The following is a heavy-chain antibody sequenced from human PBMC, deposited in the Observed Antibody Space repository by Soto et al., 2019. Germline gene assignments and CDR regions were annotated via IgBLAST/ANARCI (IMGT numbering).Heavy chain of an antibody. Sequence: SVKVSCKASRGTFSSYAISWVRQAPGQGLEWMGGIIPIFGTANYAQKFQGRVTITADESTSTAYMELSSLRSEDTAVYYCARVEGYYDSSGYRDYWGQGTLVTVSS. CDR2: IIPIFGTA. V-gene: IGHV1-69*13. CDR3: ARVEGYYDSSGYRDY. J-gene: IGHJ4*02. D-gene: IGHD3-22*01. CDR1: RGTFSSYA.